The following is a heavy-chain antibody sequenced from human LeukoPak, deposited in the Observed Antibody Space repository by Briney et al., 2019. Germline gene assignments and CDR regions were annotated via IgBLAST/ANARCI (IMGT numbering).Heavy chain of an antibody. CDR3: ARQTPIAAADY. Sequence: PSETLSLTCTVSGGSISSSSYYWGWIPQPPGKGLEWIGSIYYSGSTYYNPSLKSRVTISVDTSKNQFSLKLSSVTAADTAVYYCARQTPIAAADYWGQGTLVTVSS. CDR1: GGSISSSSYY. D-gene: IGHD6-13*01. CDR2: IYYSGST. J-gene: IGHJ4*02. V-gene: IGHV4-39*01.